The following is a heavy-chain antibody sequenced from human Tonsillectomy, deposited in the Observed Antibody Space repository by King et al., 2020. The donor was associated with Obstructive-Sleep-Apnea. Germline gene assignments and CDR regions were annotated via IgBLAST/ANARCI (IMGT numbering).Heavy chain of an antibody. D-gene: IGHD6-19*01. CDR2: IYYSGST. CDR3: ARAAYSSGWYIDY. Sequence: QLQESGPGLVKPSETLSLTCTVSGGSISSYYWSWIRQPPGKGLEWIEYIYYSGSTNYNPSLKSRVTISVDTSKNQFSLKLSSVTAADTAVYYCARAAYSSGWYIDYWGQGTLVTVSS. V-gene: IGHV4-59*01. CDR1: GGSISSYY. J-gene: IGHJ4*02.